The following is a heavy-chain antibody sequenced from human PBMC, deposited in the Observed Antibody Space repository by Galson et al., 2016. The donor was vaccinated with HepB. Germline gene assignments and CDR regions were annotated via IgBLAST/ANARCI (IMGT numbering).Heavy chain of an antibody. CDR1: GASLSDYY. CDR2: VNHRGGT. V-gene: IGHV4-34*01. D-gene: IGHD3-3*01. CDR3: AATFFKFDP. J-gene: IGHJ5*02. Sequence: ETQSLTCAVYGASLSDYYWSWMRQAPGKGLEWIGEVNHRGGTNYNPSLGSRVTISVDTSKSQFSLKVTSVTAADTAVYYCAATFFKFDPWGQGTLVFVSS.